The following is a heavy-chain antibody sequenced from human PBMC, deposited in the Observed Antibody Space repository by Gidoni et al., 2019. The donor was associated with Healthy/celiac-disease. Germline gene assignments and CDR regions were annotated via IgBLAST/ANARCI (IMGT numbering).Heavy chain of an antibody. D-gene: IGHD3-16*01. CDR1: GFTFSDYY. CDR2: ISSSSSYT. Sequence: QVQLVESGGGLVKPGGSLRLSCAASGFTFSDYYMSWIRQAPGKGLEWVSYISSSSSYTNYADSVKGRFTISRDNAKNSLYLQMNSLRAEDTAVYYCARLEDDLGYYFDYWGQGTLVTVSS. J-gene: IGHJ4*02. CDR3: ARLEDDLGYYFDY. V-gene: IGHV3-11*06.